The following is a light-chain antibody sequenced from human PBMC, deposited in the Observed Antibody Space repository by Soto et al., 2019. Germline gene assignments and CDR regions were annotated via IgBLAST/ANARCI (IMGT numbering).Light chain of an antibody. Sequence: QSVLTQPASVSGSPGQSITISCTGASRDVGGYNLVSWYQQYPGKAPKLIIYEVTKRPSGVSNRFSGSKSGNTASLAISGLQAEDEADYHCCSFAGVSTVGVFGGGTKLTVL. V-gene: IGLV2-23*02. J-gene: IGLJ3*02. CDR2: EVT. CDR1: SRDVGGYNL. CDR3: CSFAGVSTVGV.